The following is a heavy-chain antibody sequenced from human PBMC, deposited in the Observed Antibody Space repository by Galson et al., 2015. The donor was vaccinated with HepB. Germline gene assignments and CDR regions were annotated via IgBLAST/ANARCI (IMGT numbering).Heavy chain of an antibody. Sequence: SLRLSCAASGFTSSSYWMSWVRQAPGKGLEWVANIKQDGSEKYYVDSVKGRFTISRDNAKNSLYLQMNSLRAEDTAVYYCARDSGAYCGGDCYSYYYYYYGLDVWGQGTTVTVSS. CDR3: ARDSGAYCGGDCYSYYYYYYGLDV. D-gene: IGHD2-21*02. V-gene: IGHV3-7*03. J-gene: IGHJ6*02. CDR1: GFTSSSYW. CDR2: IKQDGSEK.